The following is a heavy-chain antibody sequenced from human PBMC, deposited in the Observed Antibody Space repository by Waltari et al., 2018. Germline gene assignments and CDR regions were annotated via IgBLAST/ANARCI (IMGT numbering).Heavy chain of an antibody. D-gene: IGHD6-19*01. CDR1: GYTFTSYD. J-gene: IGHJ4*02. Sequence: QVQLVQSGAEVKKPGASVKVSCKASGYTFTSYDINWVRQATGQGLEWMGWMNPNSGNTGYAQKFQGRVTMTRNTSISTAYMELSSLRSEDTVVYYCARTPIAVAGYYFDYWGQGTLVTVSS. CDR2: MNPNSGNT. CDR3: ARTPIAVAGYYFDY. V-gene: IGHV1-8*01.